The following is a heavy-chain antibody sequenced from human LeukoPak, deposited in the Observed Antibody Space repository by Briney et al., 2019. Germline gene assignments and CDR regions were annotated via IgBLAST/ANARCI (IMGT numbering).Heavy chain of an antibody. CDR3: ASHYYESTDGAFDV. CDR1: GYTFTGYF. V-gene: IGHV1-2*02. D-gene: IGHD3-22*01. J-gene: IGHJ3*01. CDR2: INPNTGDT. Sequence: ASVKVSCKASGYTFTGYFMHWVRQAPGQGLEWMGWINPNTGDTNYAQKFQGRVTMTRDTSISTAYMELSRLRSDDTAVYYCASHYYESTDGAFDVWGQGTMVTVSS.